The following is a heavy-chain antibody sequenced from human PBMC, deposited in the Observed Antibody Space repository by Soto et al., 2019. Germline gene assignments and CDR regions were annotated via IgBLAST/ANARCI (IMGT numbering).Heavy chain of an antibody. CDR2: IYYSGST. D-gene: IGHD4-17*01. J-gene: IGHJ4*02. Sequence: SETLSLTCTVSGGSISSGDYYWSWIRQPPGKGLEWIGYIYYSGSTYYNPSLKSRVTISVDTSKNQFSLKLSSVTAADTAVYYCDRMTTVYLFDYWGQGTLVTVSS. CDR1: GGSISSGDYY. V-gene: IGHV4-30-4*01. CDR3: DRMTTVYLFDY.